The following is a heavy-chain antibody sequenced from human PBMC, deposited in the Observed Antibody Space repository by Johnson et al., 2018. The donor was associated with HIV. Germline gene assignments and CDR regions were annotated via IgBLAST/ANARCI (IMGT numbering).Heavy chain of an antibody. CDR1: GFTFDDYA. CDR3: ARDPRLGELKIDRRGYAFDV. D-gene: IGHD3-16*01. Sequence: QVQLVESGGGLVQPGRSLRLSCAASGFTFDDYAMHWVRQAPGKGLEWVAVISYDGSNKYYADSVKGRFTISRDNSKNTLYLQMNSLRAEDTAVYYCARDPRLGELKIDRRGYAFDVWGQGTVVIVSS. J-gene: IGHJ3*01. CDR2: ISYDGSNK. V-gene: IGHV3-30-3*01.